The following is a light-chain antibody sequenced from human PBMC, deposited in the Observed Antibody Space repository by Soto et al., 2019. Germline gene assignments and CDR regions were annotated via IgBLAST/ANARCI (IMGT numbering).Light chain of an antibody. CDR2: DVT. Sequence: QSVLAQPASVSGSPGRSITISCTGTSSDVCGYNYVSWYQQQPGKAPKFMIYDVTNRPSGVSNRFSGSKSGNTASLTISGLQAEDEADYYCCSYTTSNTRQIVFGTGTKVPVL. CDR1: SSDVCGYNY. CDR3: CSYTTSNTRQIV. J-gene: IGLJ1*01. V-gene: IGLV2-14*01.